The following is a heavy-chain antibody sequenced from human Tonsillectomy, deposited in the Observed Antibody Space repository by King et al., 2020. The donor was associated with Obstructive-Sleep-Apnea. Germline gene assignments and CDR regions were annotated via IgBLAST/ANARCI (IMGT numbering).Heavy chain of an antibody. J-gene: IGHJ4*02. CDR2: IYSGGDS. V-gene: IGHV3-53*04. CDR1: GFTVSSSF. D-gene: IGHD6-13*01. Sequence: VQLEESGGTLVRPGGSLRLSCAASGFTVSSSFMSWVRQAPGKGLEWVPLIYSGGDSHYADSLKGRFTIFRHSSENTLYLQMDSLRPEDTAVYYCAKMGSFNRYSSSWYNFDYWGQGTLVSVSS. CDR3: AKMGSFNRYSSSWYNFDY.